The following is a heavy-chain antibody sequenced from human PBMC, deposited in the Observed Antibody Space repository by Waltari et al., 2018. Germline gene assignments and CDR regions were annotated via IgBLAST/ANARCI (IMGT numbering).Heavy chain of an antibody. CDR2: MNPNSGNT. V-gene: IGHV1-8*01. CDR1: GYSFTHFD. D-gene: IGHD2-2*01. J-gene: IGHJ4*02. Sequence: QVQLVQSGAEVKKPGASVKVSCKASGYSFTHFDINWVRQATGQGLEWMGWMNPNSGNTGYAEKFQDRVTMTSNISISSAYVELRSLRSEDTAVYYCARKTSRTIEYWGQGTLVTVSS. CDR3: ARKTSRTIEY.